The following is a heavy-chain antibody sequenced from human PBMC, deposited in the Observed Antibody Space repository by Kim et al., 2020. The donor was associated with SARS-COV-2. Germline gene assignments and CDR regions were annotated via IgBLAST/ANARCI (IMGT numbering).Heavy chain of an antibody. CDR3: AHRRGLATGPDFDY. CDR2: IYWDDDK. CDR1: GFSLSTSGVG. V-gene: IGHV2-5*02. Sequence: SGPTLVNPTQTLTLTCTFSGFSLSTSGVGVGWIRQPPGKALEWLALIYWDDDKRYSSSLKSRLTITKDTSKNQVVPTMTNMDPVDTATYYCAHRRGLATGPDFDYWGQGTLVTVSS. J-gene: IGHJ4*02. D-gene: IGHD5-12*01.